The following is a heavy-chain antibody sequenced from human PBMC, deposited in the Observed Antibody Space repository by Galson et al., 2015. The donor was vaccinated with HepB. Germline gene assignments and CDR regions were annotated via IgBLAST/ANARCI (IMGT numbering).Heavy chain of an antibody. CDR3: AREVTLTSSWYYYGMDV. CDR2: ISYDGSYQ. Sequence: SLRLSCAASGFPFSNYGMYWVRQAPGKGLEWMAVISYDGSYQYYADSVKGRFTISRDNSKNTLYLQMNSLGGEDTAVYFCAREVTLTSSWYYYGMDVWGHGTTVIVSS. V-gene: IGHV3-30*19. J-gene: IGHJ6*02. D-gene: IGHD6-13*01. CDR1: GFPFSNYG.